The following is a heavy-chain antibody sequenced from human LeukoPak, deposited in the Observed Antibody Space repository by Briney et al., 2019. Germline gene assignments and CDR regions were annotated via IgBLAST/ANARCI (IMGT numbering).Heavy chain of an antibody. CDR1: GFTVRTTL. J-gene: IGHJ4*02. D-gene: IGHD6-25*01. CDR3: ARDGGLNTNFDY. V-gene: IGHV3-66*01. Sequence: GGSLRLSCTVSGFTVRTTLMDWVRQAPGKGLEWVSLIYDDGRTRYADSVRGRFTISRDTSKNMADLQMNSLRAEDTAVYYCARDGGLNTNFDYWGQGTLVTVSS. CDR2: IYDDGRT.